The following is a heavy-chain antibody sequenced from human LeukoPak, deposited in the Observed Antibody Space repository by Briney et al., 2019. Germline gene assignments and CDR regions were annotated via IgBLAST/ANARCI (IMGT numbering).Heavy chain of an antibody. V-gene: IGHV3-33*01. CDR1: GFTFSSSG. CDR3: ARAGGYCSGGSCYRGYSWFDP. CDR2: ILYNGSNY. D-gene: IGHD2-15*01. Sequence: GGSLRLSCAASGFTFSSSGMHWVRQAPGKGLEWVAVILYNGSNYYYADSVKGRFNIFTDNSKNTLYLQMNSLRVEDTAVYYCARAGGYCSGGSCYRGYSWFDPWGQGTLVTVSS. J-gene: IGHJ5*02.